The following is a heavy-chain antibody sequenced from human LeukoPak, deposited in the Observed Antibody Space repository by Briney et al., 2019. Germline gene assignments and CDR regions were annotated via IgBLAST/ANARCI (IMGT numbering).Heavy chain of an antibody. J-gene: IGHJ2*01. Sequence: ASVKVSCKASGYTFTGYYMHWVRQAPGQGLEWMGWINPNSGGTNYAQKFQGWVTMTRDTSISTAYMELSRVRSDDTAVYYCARGPGGGYYDSSGYYDHSYWYFDLWGRGTLVTVSS. CDR3: ARGPGGGYYDSSGYYDHSYWYFDL. CDR1: GYTFTGYY. V-gene: IGHV1-2*04. CDR2: INPNSGGT. D-gene: IGHD3-22*01.